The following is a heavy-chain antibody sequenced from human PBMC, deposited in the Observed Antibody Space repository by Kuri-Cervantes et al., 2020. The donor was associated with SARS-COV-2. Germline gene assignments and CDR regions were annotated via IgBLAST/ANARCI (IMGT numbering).Heavy chain of an antibody. CDR2: IYYSGST. V-gene: IGHV4-39*07. CDR1: GGSISSSSYY. D-gene: IGHD3-22*01. Sequence: SETLSLTCTVSGGSISSSSYYWGWIRQPPGKGLEWIGSIYYSGSTYYNPSLKSRVTISVDTSKNQFSLKLSSVTAADTAVYYCARATNYYDSSGYSFSTGGCFDYWGQGTLVTVSS. J-gene: IGHJ4*02. CDR3: ARATNYYDSSGYSFSTGGCFDY.